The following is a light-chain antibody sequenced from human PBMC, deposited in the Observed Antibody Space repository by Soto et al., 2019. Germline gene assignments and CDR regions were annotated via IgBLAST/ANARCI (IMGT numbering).Light chain of an antibody. CDR1: QSVTTF. CDR2: DAS. V-gene: IGKV3-11*01. J-gene: IGKJ5*01. CDR3: QQRSNWHPIT. Sequence: EIVLTQSPATLSLCPGDRATLSCTASQSVTTFLAWYQQKPGQAPRLLIYDASDRAPGIPARFSGSGSATDFTLTISSLEPEDFAVYYCQQRSNWHPITFGQGTRLEI.